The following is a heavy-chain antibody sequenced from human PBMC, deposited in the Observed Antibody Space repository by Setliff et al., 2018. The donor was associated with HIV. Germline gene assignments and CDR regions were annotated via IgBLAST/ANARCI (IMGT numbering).Heavy chain of an antibody. CDR3: ARDFGGYCSSMSCPGLFDP. CDR2: IIPISGTA. D-gene: IGHD2-2*01. J-gene: IGHJ5*02. V-gene: IGHV1-69*05. CDR1: GGTFSSYA. Sequence: GASVKVSCKASGGTFSSYAISWVRQAPGQGLEWMGGIIPISGTANYAQKFQGRVTITTDESTSTAYMELSGLSSEDTAVYYCARDFGGYCSSMSCPGLFDPWGQGTLVTSPQ.